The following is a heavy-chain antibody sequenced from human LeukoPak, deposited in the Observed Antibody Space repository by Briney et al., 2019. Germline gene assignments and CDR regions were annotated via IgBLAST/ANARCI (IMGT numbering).Heavy chain of an antibody. CDR3: ARGSPGIAVAGAYYYYGMDV. Sequence: SVKVSCKASGGTFSSYAISWVRQTPGQGLEWMGGIIPIFGTANYAQKFQGRVTITADESTSTAYMELSSLRSEDTAVYYCARGSPGIAVAGAYYYYGMDVWGQGTTVTVSS. V-gene: IGHV1-69*13. CDR2: IIPIFGTA. CDR1: GGTFSSYA. D-gene: IGHD6-19*01. J-gene: IGHJ6*02.